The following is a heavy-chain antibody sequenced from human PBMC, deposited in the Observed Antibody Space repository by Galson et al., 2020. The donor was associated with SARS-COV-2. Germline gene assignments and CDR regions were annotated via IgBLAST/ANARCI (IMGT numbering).Heavy chain of an antibody. V-gene: IGHV4-30-4*01. D-gene: IGHD3-16*02. Sequence: SETLSLTCTVSGGSISSGDYYWSWIRQPPGKGLEWIGYIYYSGSTYYNPSLKSRVTISVDTSKNQFSLKLSSVTAADTAVYYCARDYVWGSYRYGFDYWGQGTLVTVSS. CDR1: GGSISSGDYY. CDR3: ARDYVWGSYRYGFDY. CDR2: IYYSGST. J-gene: IGHJ4*02.